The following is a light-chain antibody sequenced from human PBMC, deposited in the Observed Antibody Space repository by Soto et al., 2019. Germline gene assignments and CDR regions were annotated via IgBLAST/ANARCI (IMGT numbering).Light chain of an antibody. CDR1: SSDVGGYNY. CDR2: DVS. CDR3: SSGTSSSTL. Sequence: QSALTQPASVSGSPGQSVTISCTGTSSDVGGYNYVSWYQQHPGKAPKLMIYDVSNRPSGVSIRCSGSKSGNTASLTISGLQAEDESDCYCSSGTSSSTLFGAGTKLTVL. V-gene: IGLV2-14*01. J-gene: IGLJ2*01.